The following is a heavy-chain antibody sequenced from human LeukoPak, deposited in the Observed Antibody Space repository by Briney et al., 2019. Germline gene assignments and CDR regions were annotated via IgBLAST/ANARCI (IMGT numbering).Heavy chain of an antibody. Sequence: SETLSLTCTVSGGSISSYNWGWIRQPPGKGLEWIGSFYYSGSTYSNPSLKSRVTISVDTSKNQFSLKLSSVTAADTAVYYCAREPSSWLTLDYWGQGTLVTVSS. CDR3: AREPSSWLTLDY. J-gene: IGHJ4*02. D-gene: IGHD6-13*01. CDR1: GGSISSYN. V-gene: IGHV4-39*07. CDR2: FYYSGST.